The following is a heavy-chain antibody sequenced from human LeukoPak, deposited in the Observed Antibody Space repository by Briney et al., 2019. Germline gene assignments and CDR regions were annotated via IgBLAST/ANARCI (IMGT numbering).Heavy chain of an antibody. J-gene: IGHJ6*02. CDR1: GGSISIGGYY. D-gene: IGHD4-17*01. V-gene: IGHV4-31*03. CDR2: IYYSGST. Sequence: SSETLSLTCTVSGGSISIGGYYWSWIRQHPGKGLEWIGYIYYSGSTYYNPSLKSRVTISVDTSKNQFSLKLSSVTAADTAVYYCARSYGDYSHYYYYGMDVWGQGTTVTVSS. CDR3: ARSYGDYSHYYYYGMDV.